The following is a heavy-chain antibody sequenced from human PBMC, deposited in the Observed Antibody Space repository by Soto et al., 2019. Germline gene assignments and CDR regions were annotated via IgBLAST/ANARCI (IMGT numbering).Heavy chain of an antibody. Sequence: QVQLVESGGGVVQPGGSLRLSCAASGFTFSSHAMHWVRQAPGKGLEWVAVISFKGDGKHYPDSLKDRFTISRDNSGNTLSLQMNSLRVDDTAMYYGVAEVGVRSFGDWGQGTLVTVSS. CDR2: ISFKGDGK. J-gene: IGHJ4*02. CDR1: GFTFSSHA. CDR3: VAEVGVRSFGD. D-gene: IGHD1-26*01. V-gene: IGHV3-30*03.